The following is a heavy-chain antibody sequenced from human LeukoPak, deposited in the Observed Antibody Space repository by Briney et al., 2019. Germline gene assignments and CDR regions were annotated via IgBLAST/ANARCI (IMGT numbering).Heavy chain of an antibody. CDR3: AREGPDTSDSYYVVRYFDL. D-gene: IGHD3-22*01. V-gene: IGHV3-33*01. CDR2: IWDDGSNK. CDR1: GFAFSSYG. Sequence: GGSLRLSCAASGFAFSSYGMHWVRQAPGKGLEWVASIWDDGSNKYYSDSVKGRFTISRDNSKNTLYLQMNSLRAEDTAVYYCAREGPDTSDSYYVVRYFDLWGRGTLVTVSS. J-gene: IGHJ2*01.